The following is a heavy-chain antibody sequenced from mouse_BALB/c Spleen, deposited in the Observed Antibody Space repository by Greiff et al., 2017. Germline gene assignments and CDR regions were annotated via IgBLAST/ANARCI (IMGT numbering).Heavy chain of an antibody. J-gene: IGHJ2*01. CDR2: INPSNGGT. D-gene: IGHD1-1*01. V-gene: IGHV1-54*01. CDR1: GYAFTNYL. CDR3: TRSNYYYGSSYFDY. Sequence: VQLQQSGAELVRPGTSVKVSCKASGYAFTNYLIEWVKQRPGQGLEWIGVINPSNGGTNFNEKFKSKATLTVDKSSSTAYMQLSSLTSEDSAVYYCTRSNYYYGSSYFDYWGQGTTLTVSS.